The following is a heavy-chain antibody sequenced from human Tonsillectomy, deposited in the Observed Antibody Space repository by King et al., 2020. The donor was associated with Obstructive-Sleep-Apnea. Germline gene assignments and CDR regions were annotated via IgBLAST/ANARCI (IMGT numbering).Heavy chain of an antibody. D-gene: IGHD3-16*01. J-gene: IGHJ5*02. CDR1: GGSMSYYY. V-gene: IGHV4-59*01. CDR2: VDYSGST. Sequence: QVQLQQSGPGLVKPSETLSLTCTFSGGSMSYYYWTWIRQPAGQGLEWIGDVDYSGSTNYNPSLKRRVPISLDMSKNQFSLNLNSVTAADTAVDYCARDWGGHSSDSNWFDPWGQGTLVTVSS. CDR3: ARDWGGHSSDSNWFDP.